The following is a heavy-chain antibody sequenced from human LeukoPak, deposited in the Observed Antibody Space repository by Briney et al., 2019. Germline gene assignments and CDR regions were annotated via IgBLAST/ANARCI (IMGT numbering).Heavy chain of an antibody. V-gene: IGHV3-30*04. CDR3: ARDNREQQLVPPTFDY. D-gene: IGHD6-13*01. J-gene: IGHJ4*02. Sequence: GRSLRLSCLASGFTFNRYAMHWVRQAPGKGLEWVAVISYDGSNSYYANPVKGRFIISRDNSKDTLYVQMNSLRPEDTAVYYCARDNREQQLVPPTFDYWGQGTLVTVSS. CDR1: GFTFNRYA. CDR2: ISYDGSNS.